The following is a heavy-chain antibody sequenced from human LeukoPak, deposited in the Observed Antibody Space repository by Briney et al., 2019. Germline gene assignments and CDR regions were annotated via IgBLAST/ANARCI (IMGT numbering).Heavy chain of an antibody. D-gene: IGHD6-13*01. J-gene: IGHJ6*02. CDR3: AKVLAAAVYYYYYGMDV. V-gene: IGHV3-23*01. CDR1: GFTFSSYA. CDR2: ISGSGGST. Sequence: GGSLRLSCAASGFTFSSYAMSWVRQAPGKGLEWVSAISGSGGSTYYADSVKGRFTISRDNSKNTLYLQMNSLRAEDTAVYCCAKVLAAAVYYYYYGMDVWGQGTTVTVSS.